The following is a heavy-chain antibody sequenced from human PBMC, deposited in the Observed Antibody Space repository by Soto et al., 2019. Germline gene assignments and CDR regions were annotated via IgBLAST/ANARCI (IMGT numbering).Heavy chain of an antibody. V-gene: IGHV3-23*01. CDR2: ISGSDGRT. J-gene: IGHJ4*02. Sequence: EVQLLESGGGSVRPGGSLRLSFAASGFTFSSYAMSWVRQAPGKGLEWVSTISGSDGRTYSTDSVKGRFTISRDNSRNTAYLQMNSLRVEDTAVYYCAKGVSQYTPLALFDYWGRGTLVTVSS. CDR1: GFTFSSYA. D-gene: IGHD5-18*01. CDR3: AKGVSQYTPLALFDY.